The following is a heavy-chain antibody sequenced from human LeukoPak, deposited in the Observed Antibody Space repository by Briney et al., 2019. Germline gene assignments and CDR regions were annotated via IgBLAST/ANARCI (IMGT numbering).Heavy chain of an antibody. V-gene: IGHV4-59*01. Sequence: SETPSLTCTVSGGSISSYYWSWIRQPPGKGLEWIGEINHSGSTNYNPSLKSRVTISVDTSKNQFSLKLSSVTAADTAVYYCARDRYCSGGSCYWFDPWGQGTLVTVSS. CDR2: INHSGST. D-gene: IGHD2-15*01. CDR1: GGSISSYY. CDR3: ARDRYCSGGSCYWFDP. J-gene: IGHJ5*02.